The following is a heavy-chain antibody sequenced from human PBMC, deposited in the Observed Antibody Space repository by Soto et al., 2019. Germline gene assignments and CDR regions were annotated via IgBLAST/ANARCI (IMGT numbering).Heavy chain of an antibody. CDR1: GFTFSSYA. V-gene: IGHV3-30-3*01. J-gene: IGHJ4*02. CDR2: ISYDGSNK. Sequence: PGGSLRLSCAASGFTFSSYAMHWVRQAPGKGLEWVAVISYDGSNKYYAASVKGRFTISRDNSKNTLYLQMNSLRDEDTAVHYCARDRGSGSLFDYWGQGTLVTVSS. CDR3: ARDRGSGSLFDY. D-gene: IGHD1-26*01.